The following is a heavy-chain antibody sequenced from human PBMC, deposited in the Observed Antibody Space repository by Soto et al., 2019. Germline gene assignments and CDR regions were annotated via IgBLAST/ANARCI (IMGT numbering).Heavy chain of an antibody. Sequence: QVQLVQSGAEEKKPGASVKVSCKASGYAFSSYAMHWVRQAPGQRLEWMGWINIGSGNTEYSQNFQDRITITRDTSASTVYMELSGLRSDDTAVYYCARDRGAYGMDVWGQGTTVTVSS. J-gene: IGHJ6*02. V-gene: IGHV1-3*05. CDR2: INIGSGNT. CDR1: GYAFSSYA. CDR3: ARDRGAYGMDV.